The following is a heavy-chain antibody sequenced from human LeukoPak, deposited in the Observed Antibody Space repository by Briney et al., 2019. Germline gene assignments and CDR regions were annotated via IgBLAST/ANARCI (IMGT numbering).Heavy chain of an antibody. D-gene: IGHD6-19*01. CDR1: GFTFSSYW. CDR3: GRVGSGWYYYFDY. J-gene: IGHJ4*02. CDR2: INSDGSST. Sequence: GGSLRLSCAAPGFTFSSYWMHWVRQAPGKGLVWVSRINSDGSSTSYADSVKGRFTISRDNAKNTLYLQMNSLRAEDTAVYYCGRVGSGWYYYFDYWGQGTLVTVSS. V-gene: IGHV3-74*01.